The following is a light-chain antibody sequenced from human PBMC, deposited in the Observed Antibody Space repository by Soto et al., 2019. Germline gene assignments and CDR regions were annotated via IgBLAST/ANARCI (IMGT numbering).Light chain of an antibody. CDR3: QQDGSSLRT. J-gene: IGKJ1*01. CDR2: GAS. V-gene: IGKV3-20*01. CDR1: QSVSSSY. Sequence: EIVLTQSPGTLSLSPGERATLSCRASQSVSSSYLVWYQQKPGQAPRLLIYGASSRATGIPARFSGSGSGTDFTLTISRLEPEDFAVYYCQQDGSSLRTFGQGTKVEIK.